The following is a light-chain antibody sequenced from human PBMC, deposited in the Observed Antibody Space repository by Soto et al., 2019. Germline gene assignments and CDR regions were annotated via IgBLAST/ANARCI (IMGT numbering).Light chain of an antibody. V-gene: IGKV3-15*01. Sequence: EIVMTQSPATLSVSPGERATLSCRASQSVSSNLAWYQQKPGQAPRLLIYGASTMAIGIPARFSGSGSGTEFTLTISSLQSEDFAVYYCQQYNNWPPLFTFGPGTKVDIK. J-gene: IGKJ3*01. CDR2: GAS. CDR3: QQYNNWPPLFT. CDR1: QSVSSN.